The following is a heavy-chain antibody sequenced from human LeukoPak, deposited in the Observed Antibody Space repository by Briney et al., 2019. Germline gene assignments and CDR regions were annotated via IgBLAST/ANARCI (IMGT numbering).Heavy chain of an antibody. CDR1: GFTFSNYG. V-gene: IGHV3-30*18. D-gene: IGHD6-19*01. J-gene: IGHJ4*02. Sequence: GGSLRLSCAASGFTFSNYGMHWVRQAPGKGLEWVAVTSYDVSNKYYADSVKGRFTISRDNSKNTLYLQMNSLRAEDTAVYYCAKDPNSSGWYGNLDYWGQGTLVTVSS. CDR2: TSYDVSNK. CDR3: AKDPNSSGWYGNLDY.